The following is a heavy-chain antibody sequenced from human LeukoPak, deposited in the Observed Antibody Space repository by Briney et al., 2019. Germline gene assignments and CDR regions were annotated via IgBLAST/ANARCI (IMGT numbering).Heavy chain of an antibody. CDR2: ISYDGDNT. V-gene: IGHV3-30*18. CDR1: GFTFSSYG. Sequence: GGSLRLSCAASGFTFSSYGMHWVRQAPGKGLEWVALISYDGDNTDYADSVRGRFTISRDNSKNTVYLQMSSLRAEDTAVYYCAKLRGSGTYYPHFDYWGQGTLVTVSS. D-gene: IGHD3-10*01. J-gene: IGHJ4*02. CDR3: AKLRGSGTYYPHFDY.